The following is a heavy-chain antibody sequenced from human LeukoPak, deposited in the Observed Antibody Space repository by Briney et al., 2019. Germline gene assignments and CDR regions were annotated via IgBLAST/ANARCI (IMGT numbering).Heavy chain of an antibody. CDR3: ARDWIAAAGTWEVTWFDP. D-gene: IGHD6-13*01. CDR2: INPSGGST. J-gene: IGHJ5*02. V-gene: IGHV1-46*03. CDR1: GYTFTSYY. Sequence: GASVKVSCKASGYTFTSYYMHWVRQAPGQGLEWMGIINPSGGSTSYAQKFQGRVTMTRDTSTSTVYMELSSLRSEDTAVYYCARDWIAAAGTWEVTWFDPWGQGTLVTVSP.